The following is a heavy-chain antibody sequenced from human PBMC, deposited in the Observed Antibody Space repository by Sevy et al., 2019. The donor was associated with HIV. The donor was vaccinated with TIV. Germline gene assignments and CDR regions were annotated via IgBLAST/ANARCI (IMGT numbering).Heavy chain of an antibody. CDR2: ISGSGGST. D-gene: IGHD3-10*01. V-gene: IGHV3-23*01. Sequence: GGSLRLSCAASGFTFSTYAMTWVRQAPGKGLEWVSVISGSGGSTYYADSVKGRFTISRDNSRNTLYLQMTSLRAEDTAVYYCAKDRVSGTYYTGDFDYWGQGTLVTVSS. CDR1: GFTFSTYA. CDR3: AKDRVSGTYYTGDFDY. J-gene: IGHJ4*02.